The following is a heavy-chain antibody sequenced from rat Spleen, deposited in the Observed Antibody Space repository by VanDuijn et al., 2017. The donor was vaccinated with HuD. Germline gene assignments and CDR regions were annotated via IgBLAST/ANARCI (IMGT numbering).Heavy chain of an antibody. CDR2: ISFDGGRN. V-gene: IGHV5-29*01. Sequence: EVQLVESDGGLVQPGRSLKLSCAASGFTFSDYYMAWVRQAPTKGLEWVATISFDGGRNFYRDSVKGRFTISRDNAKSTLSLQMDSLRSEDTATYYCATRPYYSSLNWFPYWGQGTLVTVSS. CDR1: GFTFSDYY. D-gene: IGHD1-2*01. J-gene: IGHJ3*01. CDR3: ATRPYYSSLNWFPY.